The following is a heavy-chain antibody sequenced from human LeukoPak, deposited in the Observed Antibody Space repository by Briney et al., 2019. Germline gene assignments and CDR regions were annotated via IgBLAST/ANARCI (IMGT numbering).Heavy chain of an antibody. J-gene: IGHJ4*02. V-gene: IGHV3-21*01. Sequence: PGGSLRLSCAASGFTFSSYSMNWVRQAPGKGLEWVSSISSSRSYIYYADSVKGRFTISRDNAKNSLYLQMNSLRAEDTAVYYCARMSQGGHPDTVYYDFWSGYSIRYPIDYWGQGTLVTVSS. CDR3: ARMSQGGHPDTVYYDFWSGYSIRYPIDY. D-gene: IGHD3-3*01. CDR1: GFTFSSYS. CDR2: ISSSRSYI.